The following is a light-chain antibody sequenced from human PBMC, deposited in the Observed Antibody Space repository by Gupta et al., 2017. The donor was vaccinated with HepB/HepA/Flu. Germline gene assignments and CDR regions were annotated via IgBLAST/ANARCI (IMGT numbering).Light chain of an antibody. J-gene: IGKJ1*01. CDR2: KAS. CDR1: QSIGSW. CDR3: QQYNSFSRT. V-gene: IGKV1-5*03. Sequence: GDRVAITCRASQSIGSWLAWNQQRPGKAPTLLIYKASTLESGVPSRFSASGSGTEFTLTINSLQSDDFATYYCQQYNSFSRTFGQGTXLEI.